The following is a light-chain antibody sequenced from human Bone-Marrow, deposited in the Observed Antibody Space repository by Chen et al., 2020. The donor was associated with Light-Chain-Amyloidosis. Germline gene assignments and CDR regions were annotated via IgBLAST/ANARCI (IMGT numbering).Light chain of an antibody. CDR1: HSLLHSDGRTY. CDR3: MQSIQLPRT. J-gene: IGKJ1*01. Sequence: DILMTQTPLSLSVTPGQPASISCKSSHSLLHSDGRTYLFWFLQKPGQPPQLPMYEVSTRFSGVPDKFTGSGSGTHFTLNISRVEAEDVGIYYCMQSIQLPRTFGQGTKVEIK. CDR2: EVS. V-gene: IGKV2D-29*01.